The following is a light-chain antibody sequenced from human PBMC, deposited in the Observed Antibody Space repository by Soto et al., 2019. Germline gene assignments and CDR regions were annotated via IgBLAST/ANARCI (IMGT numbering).Light chain of an antibody. V-gene: IGKV1-39*01. CDR2: AAS. CDR3: QQSYSTPRP. Sequence: DIQMTQSPSSLSATVGDRVTITCRASQSISSYLNWYQQKPGKAPKLLIYAASSLQSVVPSRFSGSGSGTDFTLTISSLQPEDFATYYCQQSYSTPRPFGQGTKLEIK. CDR1: QSISSY. J-gene: IGKJ2*01.